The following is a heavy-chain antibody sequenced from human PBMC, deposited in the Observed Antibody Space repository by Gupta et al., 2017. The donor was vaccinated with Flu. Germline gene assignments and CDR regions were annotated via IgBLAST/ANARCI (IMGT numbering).Heavy chain of an antibody. CDR3: ARLRRHSGSYYWFDS. D-gene: IGHD1-26*01. V-gene: IGHV4-61*07. CDR2: VFDSGDT. Sequence: RQPPGQTREWIGYVFDSGDTHYNPSLSSRVVISADTSRNRFSLNLTSVTTADTAMYYCARLRRHSGSYYWFDSWGQGTLVTVSS. J-gene: IGHJ5*01.